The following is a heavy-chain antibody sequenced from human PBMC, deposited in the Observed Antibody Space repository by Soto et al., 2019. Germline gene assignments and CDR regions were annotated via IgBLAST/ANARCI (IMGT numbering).Heavy chain of an antibody. J-gene: IGHJ6*02. V-gene: IGHV3-53*01. CDR1: GFTVSSNY. CDR2: IYSGGST. D-gene: IGHD6-13*01. Sequence: GGSLRLSCAASGFTVSSNYMSWFRQAPGKGLEWVSVIYSGGSTYYADSVKGRFTISRDNSKNTLYLQMNSLRAEDTAVYYCARGSSSYYYYGMDVWGQGTTVTVSS. CDR3: ARGSSSYYYYGMDV.